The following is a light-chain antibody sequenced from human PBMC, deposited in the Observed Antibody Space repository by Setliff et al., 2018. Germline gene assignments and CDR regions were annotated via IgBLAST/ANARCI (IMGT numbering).Light chain of an antibody. V-gene: IGLV2-14*01. CDR3: CAYTASTTYV. CDR1: SSDVGAYDL. J-gene: IGLJ1*01. CDR2: DAS. Sequence: QSVLTQPASVSGSPGQSITISCSGTSSDVGAYDLVSWYQQHPDKAPKLIIYDASNRPSGVSHRFSGSKSGNTASLTISGLQADDEADYYCCAYTASTTYVFGNGTKVTVL.